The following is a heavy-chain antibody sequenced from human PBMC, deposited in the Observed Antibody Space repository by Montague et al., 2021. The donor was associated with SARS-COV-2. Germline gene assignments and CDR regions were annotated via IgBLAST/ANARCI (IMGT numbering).Heavy chain of an antibody. CDR1: SGSFSTYS. CDR2: IHHGGST. J-gene: IGHJ6*03. V-gene: IGHV4-34*01. CDR3: ARLGDGVVPSPILGVGPYYSYYYMDV. Sequence: SETLSLICAVHSGSFSTYSWNWIRQPPGKGLEWIGEIHHGGSTNYNPSLKSRVTISADTSKNQFSLKLTSVAAADTAVYYCARLGDGVVPSPILGVGPYYSYYYMDVWGKGTTVTVSS. D-gene: IGHD3-10*01.